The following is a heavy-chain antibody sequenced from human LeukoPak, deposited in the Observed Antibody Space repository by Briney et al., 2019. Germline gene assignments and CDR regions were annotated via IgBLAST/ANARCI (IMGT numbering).Heavy chain of an antibody. Sequence: PSETLSLTCAVYGGSFSGYYWSWIRQPPGKGLEWIGEIYHSGSTNYNPSLKSRVTISVDKSKNQFSLKLSSVTAADTAVYYCASGGYSYGYYYYYGMDVWGQGTTVTVSS. J-gene: IGHJ6*02. CDR1: GGSFSGYY. CDR2: IYHSGST. D-gene: IGHD5-18*01. V-gene: IGHV4-34*01. CDR3: ASGGYSYGYYYYYGMDV.